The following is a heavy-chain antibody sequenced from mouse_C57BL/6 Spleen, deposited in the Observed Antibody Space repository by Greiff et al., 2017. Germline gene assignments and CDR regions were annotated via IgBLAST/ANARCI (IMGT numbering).Heavy chain of an antibody. CDR3: ASDDSNSREYAMDY. J-gene: IGHJ4*01. V-gene: IGHV1-7*01. D-gene: IGHD2-5*01. CDR2: INPSSGYT. CDR1: GYTFTSYW. Sequence: QVQLKQSGAELAKPGASVKLSCKASGYTFTSYWMHWVKQRPGQGLEWIGYINPSSGYTKYNQKFKDKATLTAYKSSSTAYMQLSSLTYEDSAVYYCASDDSNSREYAMDYWGQGTSVTVSS.